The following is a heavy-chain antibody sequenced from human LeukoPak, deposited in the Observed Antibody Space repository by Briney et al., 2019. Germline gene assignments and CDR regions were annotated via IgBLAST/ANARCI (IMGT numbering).Heavy chain of an antibody. V-gene: IGHV4-59*01. CDR2: IYYSGST. D-gene: IGHD3-10*01. Sequence: SETLSLTCTVSGGSISSYYWSWIRQPPGKGLEWIGYIYYSGSTNYNPSLKSRVTISVDTSKNQFSLKLSSVTAADTAVYYCARDLLLWFGESTRKDAFDIWGQGTMVTVSS. CDR1: GGSISSYY. J-gene: IGHJ3*02. CDR3: ARDLLLWFGESTRKDAFDI.